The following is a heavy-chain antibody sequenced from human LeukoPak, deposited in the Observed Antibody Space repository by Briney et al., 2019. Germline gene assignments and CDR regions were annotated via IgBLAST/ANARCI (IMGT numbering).Heavy chain of an antibody. CDR3: ARGGRVAGLPY. Sequence: SETLSLTCAVYGGSFSGYYWSWIRQPPGKGLEWIGEINHSGSTNYNPSLKSRVTISVDTSKNQFSLKLSSVTAADTAVYYCARGGRVAGLPYWGQGTLVTVSS. V-gene: IGHV4-34*01. CDR2: INHSGST. CDR1: GGSFSGYY. J-gene: IGHJ4*02. D-gene: IGHD6-19*01.